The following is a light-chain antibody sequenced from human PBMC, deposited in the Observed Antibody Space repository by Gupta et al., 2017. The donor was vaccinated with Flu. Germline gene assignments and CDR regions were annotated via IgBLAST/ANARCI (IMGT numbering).Light chain of an antibody. CDR1: SSDVGGYNY. CDR2: DVS. V-gene: IGLV2-11*01. J-gene: IGLJ2*01. CDR3: CSYAGSYSVV. Sequence: QSALTQPRSVSGSPGQSVTIFCTGTSSDVGGYNYVSWYQQPPGKAPKLIIYDVSTRPSGVPDRFSGSKSGNTASLTSFGLQAEDEADYYGCSYAGSYSVVFGGGTKLTVL.